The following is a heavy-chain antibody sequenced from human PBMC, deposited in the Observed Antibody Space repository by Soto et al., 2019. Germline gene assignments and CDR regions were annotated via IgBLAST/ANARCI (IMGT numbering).Heavy chain of an antibody. CDR3: ARDLWGSWTVDY. Sequence: QVQLVQSGAEVKEPGASVRVSCKASGYTFQNYHMHWVRQAPGQGLEWMGIIHPSGETTTYAQKFQGRLAMTRDTSMRTXYMELSSLTSEDTAVYYCARDLWGSWTVDYWGQGTLVTVSS. CDR2: IHPSGETT. CDR1: GYTFQNYH. D-gene: IGHD3-16*01. J-gene: IGHJ4*02. V-gene: IGHV1-46*02.